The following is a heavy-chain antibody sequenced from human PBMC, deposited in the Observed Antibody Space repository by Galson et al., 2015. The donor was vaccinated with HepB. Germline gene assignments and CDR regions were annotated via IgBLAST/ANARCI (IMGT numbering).Heavy chain of an antibody. V-gene: IGHV3-30-3*01. D-gene: IGHD2-2*01. CDR2: ISYDGSNK. J-gene: IGHJ5*02. CDR1: GFTFSSYA. CDR3: ASSPAVPAAPFDP. Sequence: LRLSCAASGFTFSSYAMHWVRQAPGKGLEWVAVISYDGSNKYYADSVKGRFTISRDNSKNTLYLQMNSLRAEDTAVYYCASSPAVPAAPFDPWGQGTLVTVSS.